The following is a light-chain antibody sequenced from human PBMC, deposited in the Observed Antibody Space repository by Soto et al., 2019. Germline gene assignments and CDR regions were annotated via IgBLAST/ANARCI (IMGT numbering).Light chain of an antibody. CDR3: CSYAGSHVI. J-gene: IGLJ2*01. CDR2: DVS. Sequence: QSVLTQPRSVSGSPGQSVTISCTGTSSDVGRYNYVSWYQLHPGKAPRLIIYDVSERPSGVPDRFSGSKSGNTASLTISGLQAEDEADYFCCSYAGSHVIFGEGTKLTVL. V-gene: IGLV2-11*01. CDR1: SSDVGRYNY.